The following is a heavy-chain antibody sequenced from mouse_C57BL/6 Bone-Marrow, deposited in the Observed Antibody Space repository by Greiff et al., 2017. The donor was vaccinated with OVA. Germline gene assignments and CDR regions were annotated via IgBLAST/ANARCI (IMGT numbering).Heavy chain of an antibody. J-gene: IGHJ4*01. CDR2: IDPNSGGT. CDR3: ARRGSSYPLYAMDY. V-gene: IGHV1-72*01. D-gene: IGHD1-1*01. CDR1: GYTFTSYW. Sequence: QVQLQQPGAELVKPGASVKLSCKASGYTFTSYWMHWVKQRPGRGLEWIGWIDPNSGGTKYNEKFKSKATLTVDKPSSTAYMQLSSLTSEDSSVYYCARRGSSYPLYAMDYWGQGTSVTVSS.